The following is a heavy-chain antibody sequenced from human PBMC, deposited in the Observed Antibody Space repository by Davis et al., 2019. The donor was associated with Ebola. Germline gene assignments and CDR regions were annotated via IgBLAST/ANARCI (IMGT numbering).Heavy chain of an antibody. CDR1: GFTFSSYG. D-gene: IGHD4-23*01. CDR3: ARGSIGYGGNSGFDY. V-gene: IGHV3-33*01. Sequence: PGGSLRLSCVASGFTFSSYGMHWVRQAPGKGLEWVAVIWYDGSKKYYVDSVKGRFTISRDNSKNTLYLEMKSLRAEDTAVYYCARGSIGYGGNSGFDYWGQGTLVTVSS. J-gene: IGHJ4*02. CDR2: IWYDGSKK.